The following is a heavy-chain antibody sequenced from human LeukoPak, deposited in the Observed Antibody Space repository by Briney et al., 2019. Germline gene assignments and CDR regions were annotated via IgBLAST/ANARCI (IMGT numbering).Heavy chain of an antibody. J-gene: IGHJ6*03. CDR2: INPNSGGT. CDR3: ARDRSRIAAAGIGTKVYYMDV. D-gene: IGHD6-13*01. CDR1: GYTFTGYY. Sequence: GASVKVSCKASGYTFTGYYMHWVRQAPGQGLEWMGRINPNSGGTNYAQKFQGRVTMTRDTSISTAYMELSRLRSDDTAVYYCARDRSRIAAAGIGTKVYYMDVWGKGTTVTVSS. V-gene: IGHV1-2*06.